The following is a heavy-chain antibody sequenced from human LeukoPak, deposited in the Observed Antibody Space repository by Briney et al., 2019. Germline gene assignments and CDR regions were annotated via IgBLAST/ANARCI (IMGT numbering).Heavy chain of an antibody. Sequence: GGSLRLSCAASGFTFSSYSMNWVRQAPGKGLEWVSSISTSSIYIYYPDSQKGRFTISRDNAKNSLYLQMNSLRAEDTAVYYCARAREWLSDAFDIWGQGTMVTVSS. CDR3: ARAREWLSDAFDI. CDR2: ISTSSIYI. V-gene: IGHV3-21*01. D-gene: IGHD3-3*01. CDR1: GFTFSSYS. J-gene: IGHJ3*02.